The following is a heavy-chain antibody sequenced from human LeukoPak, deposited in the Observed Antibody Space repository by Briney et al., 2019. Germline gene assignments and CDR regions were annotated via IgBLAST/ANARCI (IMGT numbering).Heavy chain of an antibody. Sequence: SETLSLTCTVSGGSISSSSYYWGWIRQPPGKGLEWSGSIYYSGSTYYNPSLKSRVTISVDTSKNQFSLKLRSVTAADTAVYYCARDRIHYDFWSGSYFDYWGQGTLVTVSS. D-gene: IGHD3-3*01. V-gene: IGHV4-39*07. CDR3: ARDRIHYDFWSGSYFDY. J-gene: IGHJ4*02. CDR2: IYYSGST. CDR1: GGSISSSSYY.